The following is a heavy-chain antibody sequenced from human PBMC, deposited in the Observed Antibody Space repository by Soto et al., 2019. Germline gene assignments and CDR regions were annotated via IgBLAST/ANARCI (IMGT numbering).Heavy chain of an antibody. Sequence: QVQLVESGGGVVQPGRSLRLSCAASGFTFSSYAMHWVRQAPGKGLEWVAVISDNGSNKYYADSVKGRFTISRDNSKNTLYLQMNSLRAEDTAVYYCASPRLSSDGTTPIDYWGQGTLVTVSS. CDR3: ASPRLSSDGTTPIDY. V-gene: IGHV3-30-3*01. D-gene: IGHD1-1*01. J-gene: IGHJ4*02. CDR1: GFTFSSYA. CDR2: ISDNGSNK.